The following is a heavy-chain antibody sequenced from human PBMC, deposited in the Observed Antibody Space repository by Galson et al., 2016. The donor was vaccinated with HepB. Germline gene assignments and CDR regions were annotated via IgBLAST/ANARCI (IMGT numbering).Heavy chain of an antibody. CDR3: AKDRSMSSVPYNCFDS. CDR2: ISGNGFST. CDR1: GFALSDFA. Sequence: SLRLSCAASGFALSDFAMSWVRQAPGKGLQWVSVISGNGFSTYYADSVKGRFTISRDNSQNTLFLQMNNLKAEDTALYFCAKDRSMSSVPYNCFDSWGQGTLVTVSS. J-gene: IGHJ5*01. D-gene: IGHD3-10*01. V-gene: IGHV3-23*01.